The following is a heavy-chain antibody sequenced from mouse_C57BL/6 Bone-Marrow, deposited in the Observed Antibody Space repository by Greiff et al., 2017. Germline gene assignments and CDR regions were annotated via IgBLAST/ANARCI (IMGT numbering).Heavy chain of an antibody. D-gene: IGHD2-4*01. CDR1: GFNIKDDY. CDR3: SSCDCNYFDF. J-gene: IGHJ2*01. Sequence: VQLQHSGAELVRPGASVKLSCTASGFNIKDDYIHWVKQRPEQGLEWIGWIDPEIGDTEYASKFQGKATITSDTSSNTAYLQLSSLTSDNTAVYCCSSCDCNYFDFWGQGTPLTVAS. V-gene: IGHV14-4*01. CDR2: IDPEIGDT.